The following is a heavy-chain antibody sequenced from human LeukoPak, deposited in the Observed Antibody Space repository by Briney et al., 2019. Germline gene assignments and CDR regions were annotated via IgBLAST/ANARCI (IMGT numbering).Heavy chain of an antibody. Sequence: ASVKVSCKASGYTFTSYGINWVRQAPGQGLEWMGWINPNSGGTNYAQKFQGRVTMTRDTSISTAYMELSRLRSDDTAVYYCARVLEWFGELSGYWGQGTLVTVSS. CDR3: ARVLEWFGELSGY. J-gene: IGHJ4*02. CDR2: INPNSGGT. CDR1: GYTFTSYG. D-gene: IGHD3-10*01. V-gene: IGHV1-2*02.